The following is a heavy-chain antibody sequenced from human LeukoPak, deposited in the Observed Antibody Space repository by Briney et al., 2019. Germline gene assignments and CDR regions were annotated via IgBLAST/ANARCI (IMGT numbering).Heavy chain of an antibody. J-gene: IGHJ3*02. CDR2: INHSGST. Sequence: SSETLSLTCAVYGGSFSGYYWSWIRQPPGKGLEWIEEINHSGSTNYNPSLKSRVTISVDTSKNQFSLKLSSVTAADTAVYYCARQARITMIVVVSPHDAFDIWGQGTMVTVSS. D-gene: IGHD3-22*01. CDR1: GGSFSGYY. V-gene: IGHV4-34*01. CDR3: ARQARITMIVVVSPHDAFDI.